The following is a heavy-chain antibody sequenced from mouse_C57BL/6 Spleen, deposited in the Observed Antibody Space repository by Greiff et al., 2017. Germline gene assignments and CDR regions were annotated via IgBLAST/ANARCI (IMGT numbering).Heavy chain of an antibody. J-gene: IGHJ4*01. CDR2: IHPNSGST. V-gene: IGHV1-64*01. CDR1: GYTFTSYW. Sequence: QVQLQQPGAELVKPGASVKLSCKASGYTFTSYWMHWVKQRPGQGLEWIGMIHPNSGSTNYNEKFKSKATLTVDKSSSTAYMQRSSLTSEDSAVYYCARENYYAMDYWGQGTSVTVSS. CDR3: ARENYYAMDY.